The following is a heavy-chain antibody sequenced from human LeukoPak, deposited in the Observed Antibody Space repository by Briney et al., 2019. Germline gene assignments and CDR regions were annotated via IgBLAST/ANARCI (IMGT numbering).Heavy chain of an antibody. J-gene: IGHJ4*02. CDR1: VYGLTGYY. CDR3: ARDSATVTTPYFDY. CDR2: INLNNGGT. V-gene: IGHV1-2*04. Sequence: ASVKVSRRSSVYGLTGYYMNWVRQPRAQGREWVGCINLNNGGTNYAQKFQGWVTMTRDTSISTAYMELSRLTYDDTAVYYCARDSATVTTPYFDYWGQGSLVTVSS. D-gene: IGHD4-17*01.